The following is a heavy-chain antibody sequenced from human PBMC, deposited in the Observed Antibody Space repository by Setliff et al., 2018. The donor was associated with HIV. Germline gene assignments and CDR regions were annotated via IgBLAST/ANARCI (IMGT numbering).Heavy chain of an antibody. CDR1: GGSVSSTSNY. Sequence: SETLSLTCSVSGGSVSSTSNYWGWIRQPPGKGLEWIGSIYYSESTNYNPSLKSRVTIAVDTSKNQFSLKLSSVIAADTAVYYCARVQVGGYNFYFDYWGQGTLVTVSS. CDR2: IYYSEST. V-gene: IGHV4-39*01. J-gene: IGHJ4*02. CDR3: ARVQVGGYNFYFDY. D-gene: IGHD5-12*01.